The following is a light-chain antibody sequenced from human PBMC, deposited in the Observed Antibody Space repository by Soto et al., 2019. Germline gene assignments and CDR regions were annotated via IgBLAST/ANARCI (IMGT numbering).Light chain of an antibody. J-gene: IGLJ1*01. CDR2: DVS. V-gene: IGLV2-14*01. CDR3: SSYTSISTLYV. Sequence: QSALTQPASVSGSPGQSITISCTGNSSDVGGYNYVSWYQQHPGKAPKLMIYDVSTRPSVVSNRFSGSKSGNTASLTISGLQAEDEADYYCSSYTSISTLYVFGTWTQLTVL. CDR1: SSDVGGYNY.